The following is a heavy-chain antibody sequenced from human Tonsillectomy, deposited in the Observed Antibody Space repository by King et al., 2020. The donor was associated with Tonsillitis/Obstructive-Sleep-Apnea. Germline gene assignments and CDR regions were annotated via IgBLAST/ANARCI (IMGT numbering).Heavy chain of an antibody. CDR2: ISGHGST. CDR3: AKNLDGIGHCDSTECQRPCDI. Sequence: VQLVESGGGLVQPGGSLRLSCAASGFTFTTYAMTWVRQAPGKGLDWVSAISGHGSTYYAESVKGRFTISRDNSKNTVYLQMNSLGAEDTAVYYCAKNLDGIGHCDSTECQRPCDIWGQGTMVTVSS. CDR1: GFTFTTYA. J-gene: IGHJ3*02. D-gene: IGHD2-2*01. V-gene: IGHV3-23*04.